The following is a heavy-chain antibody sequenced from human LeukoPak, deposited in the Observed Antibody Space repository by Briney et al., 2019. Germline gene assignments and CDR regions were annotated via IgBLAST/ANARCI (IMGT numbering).Heavy chain of an antibody. V-gene: IGHV4-59*01. Sequence: SETLSLTCTVSGGSISSYYWSWIRQPPGKGLDWIGYIYYSGSTNYNPSLKSRVTISVDTSKNQFSLKLSSVTAADTAVYYCARGRIAVAGNRLFFDYWGQGTLVTVSS. CDR2: IYYSGST. D-gene: IGHD6-19*01. CDR1: GGSISSYY. J-gene: IGHJ4*02. CDR3: ARGRIAVAGNRLFFDY.